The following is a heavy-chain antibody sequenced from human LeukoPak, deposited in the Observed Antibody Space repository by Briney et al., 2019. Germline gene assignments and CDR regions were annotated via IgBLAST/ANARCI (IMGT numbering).Heavy chain of an antibody. D-gene: IGHD3-9*01. CDR2: ISWNSGSI. J-gene: IGHJ5*02. V-gene: IGHV3-9*01. CDR1: GFTFDDYA. Sequence: PGGSLRLSCAASGFTFDDYAMHWVRQAPGKGLEWVSGISWNSGSIGCADSVKGRFTISRDNAKNSLYLQMNSLRAEDTALYYCAKVRYFDWLSQPFDPWGQGTLVTVSS. CDR3: AKVRYFDWLSQPFDP.